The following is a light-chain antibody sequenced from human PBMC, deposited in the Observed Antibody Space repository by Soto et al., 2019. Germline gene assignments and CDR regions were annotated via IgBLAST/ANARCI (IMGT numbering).Light chain of an antibody. V-gene: IGLV1-44*01. CDR2: GNN. Sequence: SSNIGRNSVNWYQHLPGTAPKLLTHGNNHRPSGVPDRFSGSKSGTSASLAISGLQPEDEADYCCAAWDDSLNEYVFGDGTKVTVL. CDR3: AAWDDSLNEYV. J-gene: IGLJ1*01. CDR1: SSNIGRNS.